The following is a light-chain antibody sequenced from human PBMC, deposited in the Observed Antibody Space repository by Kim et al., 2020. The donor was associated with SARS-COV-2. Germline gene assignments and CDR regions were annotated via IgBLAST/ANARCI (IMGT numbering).Light chain of an antibody. Sequence: SYELTQPPSVSVSPGQTASITCSGDNLGDKYACWYQQKSGQSPVVVIFQDNKRPSGIPERFSGSNSGNTATLTISGTQTMDEADYSCQARDSSTAVFGGG. CDR1: NLGDKY. CDR2: QDN. V-gene: IGLV3-1*01. CDR3: QARDSSTAV. J-gene: IGLJ3*02.